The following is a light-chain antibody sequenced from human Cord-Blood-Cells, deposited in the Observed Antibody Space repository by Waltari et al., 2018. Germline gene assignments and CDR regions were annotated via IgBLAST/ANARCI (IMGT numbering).Light chain of an antibody. J-gene: IGLJ1*01. V-gene: IGLV2-23*02. CDR2: EVS. CDR1: SRDFWSYNR. Sequence: QSALTQPASVSGSPGQSITIPCPGPSRDFWSYNRVSWYQQHPGKAPKLMIYEVSKRPSGVSNRFSGSKSGNTASLTISGLQAEDEADYYCCSYAGSSTPYVFGTGTKVTVL. CDR3: CSYAGSSTPYV.